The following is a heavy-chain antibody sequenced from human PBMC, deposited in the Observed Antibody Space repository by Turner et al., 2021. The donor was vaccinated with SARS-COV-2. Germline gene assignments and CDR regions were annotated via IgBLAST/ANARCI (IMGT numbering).Heavy chain of an antibody. CDR3: ARLGFCSGGSCSFDH. V-gene: IGHV4-39*01. Sequence: QLQLQESGPGLVKPSETLSLTCSVSGGSIYSSSYYWGWVRQPPGKGLEWLGTIYYTGSAYYNPSLKSRVAISVRTSMNQFSLKLRSVTAADTAVYYCARLGFCSGGSCSFDHWGQGTLVTVS. J-gene: IGHJ4*02. CDR1: GGSIYSSSYY. D-gene: IGHD2-15*01. CDR2: IYYTGSA.